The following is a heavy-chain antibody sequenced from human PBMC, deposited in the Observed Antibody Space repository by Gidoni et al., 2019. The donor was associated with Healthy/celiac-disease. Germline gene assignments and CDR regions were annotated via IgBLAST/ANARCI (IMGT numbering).Heavy chain of an antibody. CDR2: IIPILGIA. CDR3: ARGGDRTEDIVATIPWFDP. Sequence: QVQLVQSGAEVKKPGSSVKVSCKASGGTFSSHAISWVRQAPGQGLEWMGRIIPILGIANYAQKFQGRVTITADKSTSTAYMELSSLRSEDTAVYYCARGGDRTEDIVATIPWFDPWGQGTLVTVSS. D-gene: IGHD5-12*01. V-gene: IGHV1-69*04. J-gene: IGHJ5*02. CDR1: GGTFSSHA.